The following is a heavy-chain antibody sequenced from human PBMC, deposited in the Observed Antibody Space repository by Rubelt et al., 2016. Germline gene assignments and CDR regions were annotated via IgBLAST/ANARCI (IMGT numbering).Heavy chain of an antibody. CDR3: AIMTTVTTYAFDI. CDR1: GGSIGNSGYS. D-gene: IGHD4-17*01. Sequence: QLQLQESGPGLVKPSETLSLTCTVSGGSIGNSGYSWGWIRQPPGKGLEWIGSIYYSGGTYYNPSLKSRVTISVYTSKNQISLKLSAVTAADTAVYYCAIMTTVTTYAFDIWGQGTVVTVSS. J-gene: IGHJ3*02. CDR2: IYYSGGT. V-gene: IGHV4-39*07.